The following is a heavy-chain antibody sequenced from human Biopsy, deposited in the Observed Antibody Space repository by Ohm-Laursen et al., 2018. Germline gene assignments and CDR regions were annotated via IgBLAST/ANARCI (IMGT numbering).Heavy chain of an antibody. J-gene: IGHJ6*02. Sequence: SSVTVSCKASGGIFSSYAMSWVRQAPGQGLEWMGRIIPLLGITNYAQKFQGRVTISADKSTSTAYMELSSLRSEDTAVYYCAREYPEGDVWGQGTTVTVSS. D-gene: IGHD2-2*02. CDR3: AREYPEGDV. V-gene: IGHV1-69*04. CDR2: IIPLLGIT. CDR1: GGIFSSYA.